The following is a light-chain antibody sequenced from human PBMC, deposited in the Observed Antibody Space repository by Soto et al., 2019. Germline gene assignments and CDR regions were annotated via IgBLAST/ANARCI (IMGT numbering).Light chain of an antibody. Sequence: QSVLTQPPSVSGAPGQRVTISCTGSSSNIGAGYEVHWYQQLPGTAPKLIIYANSKRPTGVPDRFSGSKSGTSASLAITGLQAEDEADYYCDSYTSSRAYVFGIGTKVTVL. CDR1: SSNIGAGYE. CDR3: DSYTSSRAYV. CDR2: ANS. V-gene: IGLV1-40*01. J-gene: IGLJ1*01.